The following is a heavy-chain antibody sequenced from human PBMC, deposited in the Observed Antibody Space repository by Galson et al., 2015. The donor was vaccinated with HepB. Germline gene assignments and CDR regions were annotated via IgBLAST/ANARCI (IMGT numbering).Heavy chain of an antibody. D-gene: IGHD3-16*02. J-gene: IGHJ4*02. V-gene: IGHV3-21*01. CDR1: GFTFSSYS. Sequence: SLRLSCAASGFTFSSYSMNWVRQAPGKGLEWVSSISSSSSYIYYADSVKGRFTISRDNAKNSLYLQMNSLRAEDTAVYYCARAAARRGLRLGELSSPFDYWGQGTLVTVSS. CDR3: ARAAARRGLRLGELSSPFDY. CDR2: ISSSSSYI.